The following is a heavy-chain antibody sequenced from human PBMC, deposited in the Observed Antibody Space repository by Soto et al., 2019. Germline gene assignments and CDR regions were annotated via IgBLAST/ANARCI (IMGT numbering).Heavy chain of an antibody. CDR3: AKDGGADGYFGNWLDP. V-gene: IGHV1-69*15. Sequence: QVHLVQSGAEVKKPGSSVNVSCKASGGTFSNYAITWVRQAPGQGLEWVGRIIPIFGTTNVAQKFQGRVTITADESTTTDYIALSGLRSDDTAVYYCAKDGGADGYFGNWLDPWGQGTLVTVSS. J-gene: IGHJ5*02. CDR2: IIPIFGTT. D-gene: IGHD5-12*01. CDR1: GGTFSNYA.